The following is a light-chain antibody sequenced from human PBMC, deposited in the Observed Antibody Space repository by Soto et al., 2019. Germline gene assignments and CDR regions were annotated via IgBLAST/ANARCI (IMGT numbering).Light chain of an antibody. J-gene: IGKJ5*01. V-gene: IGKV3-20*01. Sequence: ETVLTQSPDTLSSSAGEGATLACSASQSVTNRYLAWYQHKPGQAPRLLIXGASTRATGIPDRFSGSGFETDFSLTISRLEPEDFAVYFCQQYSTSPTITFGQGTRLEIK. CDR2: GAS. CDR3: QQYSTSPTIT. CDR1: QSVTNRY.